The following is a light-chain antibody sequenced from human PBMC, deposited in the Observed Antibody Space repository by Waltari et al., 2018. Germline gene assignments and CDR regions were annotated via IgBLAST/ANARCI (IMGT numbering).Light chain of an antibody. J-gene: IGKJ2*01. CDR1: QSPVHSDGNTS. CDR3: MQGSHWPRT. CDR2: KIS. Sequence: DVVMTQSPLSLPVTLGQPASMSCRSSQSPVHSDGNTSLKWFQQRQGQSPRRLIYKISKRDSGSPDRFSGSGSGTDFTLKISRMEAEDVGVDYCMQGSHWPRTFGQGTKLEI. V-gene: IGKV2-30*02.